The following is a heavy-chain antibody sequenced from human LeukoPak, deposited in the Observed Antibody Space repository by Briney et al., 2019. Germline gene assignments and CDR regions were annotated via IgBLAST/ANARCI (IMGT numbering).Heavy chain of an antibody. J-gene: IGHJ4*02. CDR1: GYRFAGYW. D-gene: IGHD4-17*01. V-gene: IGHV5-51*01. CDR3: ARHLGATVNTLYYFDY. Sequence: GKSLKISCKGSGYRFAGYWIGWVRQMPGKGLEWMGIIYPGDSDTRYSPSFQGQVTISADKSISTAYLQWSSLKASDTAMYYCARHLGATVNTLYYFDYWGQGTLVTVSS. CDR2: IYPGDSDT.